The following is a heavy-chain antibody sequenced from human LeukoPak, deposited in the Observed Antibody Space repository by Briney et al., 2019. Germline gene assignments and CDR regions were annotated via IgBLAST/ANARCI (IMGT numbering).Heavy chain of an antibody. CDR3: ARGAPAPDYVWGSYRYEFDY. D-gene: IGHD3-16*02. J-gene: IGHJ4*02. CDR1: GGSISSSSYY. Sequence: SETLSLTCTVSGGSISSSSYYWGWIRQPPGKGLEWIGSIYYSGSTYYNPSLKSRVTISVDTSKNQFSLKLCSVTAADTAVYYCARGAPAPDYVWGSYRYEFDYWGQGTLVTVSS. V-gene: IGHV4-39*01. CDR2: IYYSGST.